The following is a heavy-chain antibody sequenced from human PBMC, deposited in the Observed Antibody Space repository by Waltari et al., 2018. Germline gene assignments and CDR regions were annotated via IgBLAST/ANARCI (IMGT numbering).Heavy chain of an antibody. D-gene: IGHD5-12*01. CDR2: ISSRGSTI. CDR1: GFTFSSYE. CDR3: ARGYSGSLDY. Sequence: EVQLVESGGGLVQPGGSLSLSCAASGFTFSSYEMNWVRQAPGKGLEWVSYISSRGSTIYYADSVKGRFTISRDNAKNSLYLQMNSLRAEDTAVYYCARGYSGSLDYWGQGTLVTVSS. J-gene: IGHJ4*02. V-gene: IGHV3-48*03.